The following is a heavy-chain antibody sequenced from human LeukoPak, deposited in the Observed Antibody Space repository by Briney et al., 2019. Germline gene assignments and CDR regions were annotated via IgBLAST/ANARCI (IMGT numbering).Heavy chain of an antibody. CDR2: IYYSGST. Sequence: SETLSLTCTVSGGSISSYYWSWIRQPPGKGLEWIGYIYYSGSTNYNPSLKSRVTISVDTSKNQFSLKLSSVTAADTAVYYCARVGSWGKFDYWGQGTLVTVSS. J-gene: IGHJ4*02. V-gene: IGHV4-59*01. CDR3: ARVGSWGKFDY. CDR1: GGSISSYY. D-gene: IGHD6-13*01.